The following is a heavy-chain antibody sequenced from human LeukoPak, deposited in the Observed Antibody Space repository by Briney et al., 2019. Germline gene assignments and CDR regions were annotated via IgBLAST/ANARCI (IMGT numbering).Heavy chain of an antibody. Sequence: GGSLRLSCAASGFTFSGYTMNWVRQAPGKGLEWVSSISSSSNYIYYADSVKGRLTISRDNAKNSLYLQMNSLRAEDTAVYYCARDPSSGWGAEYFQHWGQGTLVTVSS. D-gene: IGHD6-19*01. CDR2: ISSSSNYI. V-gene: IGHV3-21*01. CDR3: ARDPSSGWGAEYFQH. CDR1: GFTFSGYT. J-gene: IGHJ1*01.